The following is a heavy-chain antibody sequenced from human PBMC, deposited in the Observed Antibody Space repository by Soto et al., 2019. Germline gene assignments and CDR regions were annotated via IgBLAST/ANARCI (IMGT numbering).Heavy chain of an antibody. CDR2: LSFRCTTA. CDR3: AKDAKEDHLLQYYFDE. V-gene: IGHV3-23*01. Sequence: PAGSLRRSCSLSGCARMSYALSWVRQAPGTGPERVSSLSFRCTTAYYLGSVKGRLTISRDDSKNTIYLQMNSLRDEDTAIYYCAKDAKEDHLLQYYFDEWRPGTLVTVYS. CDR1: GCARMSYA. D-gene: IGHD3-22*01. J-gene: IGHJ4*02.